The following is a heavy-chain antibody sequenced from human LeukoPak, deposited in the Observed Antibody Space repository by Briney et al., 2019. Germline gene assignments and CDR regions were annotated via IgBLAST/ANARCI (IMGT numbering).Heavy chain of an antibody. CDR1: GFTFSDYW. J-gene: IGHJ4*02. V-gene: IGHV3-7*01. Sequence: GGSLRLSCAASGFTFSDYWLSWVRQAPGKRLEWVANIKQDGTEKNYVDSVKGRFTISRDNARNSLYLQMNSLRAEDTAVYYCVRGPYALFWGQGTLVSVSS. CDR2: IKQDGTEK. CDR3: VRGPYALF. D-gene: IGHD2-2*01.